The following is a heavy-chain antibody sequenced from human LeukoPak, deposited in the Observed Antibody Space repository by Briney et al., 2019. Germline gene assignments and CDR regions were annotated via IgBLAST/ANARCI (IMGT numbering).Heavy chain of an antibody. CDR1: GFTFSSYA. Sequence: GGSLRLSCAASGFTFSSYAMSWVRQAPGKGLEWVSAISGSGGSTYYADSVKGRFTISRDNSKNTLYLQMNSLRAEDTAIYSCAGDIRGSGNYGWFDPWGQGTLVTVSS. CDR2: ISGSGGST. J-gene: IGHJ5*02. V-gene: IGHV3-23*01. D-gene: IGHD3-10*01. CDR3: AGDIRGSGNYGWFDP.